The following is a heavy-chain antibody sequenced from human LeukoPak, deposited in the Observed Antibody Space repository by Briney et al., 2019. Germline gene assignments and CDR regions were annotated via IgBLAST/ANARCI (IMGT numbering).Heavy chain of an antibody. J-gene: IGHJ4*02. D-gene: IGHD6-13*01. Sequence: ASVKVSCKASGYTFTGYYMHWVRQAPGQGLEWIGWINPNSGGTNFAQNFQGRVTMAKDTSISTAYMELSRLTSDDTAVYFCARCTEGAGTYPLDYWGQGTLVTVSS. CDR2: INPNSGGT. CDR3: ARCTEGAGTYPLDY. CDR1: GYTFTGYY. V-gene: IGHV1-2*02.